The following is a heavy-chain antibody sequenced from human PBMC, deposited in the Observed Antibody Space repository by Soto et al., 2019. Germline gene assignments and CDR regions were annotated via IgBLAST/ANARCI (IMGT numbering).Heavy chain of an antibody. CDR2: SSGYSGNT. V-gene: IGHV1-18*01. Sequence: QVQLVQSGAEGKKPGASVKVSCKASGYTFTSYYISWVRQAPGQGVEWMGWSSGYSGNTNYAQKPXGTVNMTTDTSTSTAYMERRSLRSDDTAAHYCASEGPPSQNWRQGTLVTVSS. CDR3: ASEGPPSQN. CDR1: GYTFTSYY. D-gene: IGHD2-2*01. J-gene: IGHJ4*02.